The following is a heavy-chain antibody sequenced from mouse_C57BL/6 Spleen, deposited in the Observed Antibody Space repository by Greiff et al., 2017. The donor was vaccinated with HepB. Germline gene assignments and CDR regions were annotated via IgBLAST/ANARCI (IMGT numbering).Heavy chain of an antibody. V-gene: IGHV1-82*01. J-gene: IGHJ4*01. Sequence: VQLQQSGPELVKPGASVKISCKASGYAFSSSWMNWVKQRPGKGLEWIGRIYPGDGDTNYNGKFKGKATLTADKSSSTAYMQLSSLTSEDSAVYFCARLDYGSSVYAMDYWGQGTSVTVSS. CDR1: GYAFSSSW. D-gene: IGHD1-1*01. CDR3: ARLDYGSSVYAMDY. CDR2: IYPGDGDT.